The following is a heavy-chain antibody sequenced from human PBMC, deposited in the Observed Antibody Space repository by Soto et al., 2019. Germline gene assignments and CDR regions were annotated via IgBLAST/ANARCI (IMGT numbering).Heavy chain of an antibody. J-gene: IGHJ4*02. D-gene: IGHD3-22*01. V-gene: IGHV1-58*01. Sequence: SVKVSCKASGFTFTSSAVLWVRQARGQRLEWIGWIVVGSGNTNYAQKFQERVTITRDMSTSTAYMELSSLRSEDTAVYYCAACLDSSGDYYRLFDYWGQGTLVTVSS. CDR3: AACLDSSGDYYRLFDY. CDR2: IVVGSGNT. CDR1: GFTFTSSA.